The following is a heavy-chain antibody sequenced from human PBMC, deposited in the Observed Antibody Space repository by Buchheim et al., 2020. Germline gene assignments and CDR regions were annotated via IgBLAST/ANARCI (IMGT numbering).Heavy chain of an antibody. Sequence: QVQLVESGGGVVQPGRSLRLSCAASGFTFSSYGMHWVRQAPGKGLEWVAVISYDGSNKYYADSVKGRLTISRDNSKNTLYLQMNSLRAEDTAVYYCAKGSGTGYGDSVRYYFDYWGQGTL. V-gene: IGHV3-30*18. CDR2: ISYDGSNK. D-gene: IGHD4-17*01. J-gene: IGHJ4*02. CDR1: GFTFSSYG. CDR3: AKGSGTGYGDSVRYYFDY.